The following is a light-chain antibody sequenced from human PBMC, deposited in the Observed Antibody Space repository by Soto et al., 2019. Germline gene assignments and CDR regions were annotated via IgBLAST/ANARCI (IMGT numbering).Light chain of an antibody. CDR2: KDT. J-gene: IGLJ2*01. V-gene: IGLV3-25*03. CDR3: QLVDSSGNYVV. CDR1: ALPKQY. Sequence: SYELTQPPSVSVSPGQTARITCPGDALPKQYAYWYHQKPGQAPVLVIYKDTERPSGIPERIAGSSSGTTVTLTISGVQAEDEADYDCQLVDSSGNYVVFGGGTTLT.